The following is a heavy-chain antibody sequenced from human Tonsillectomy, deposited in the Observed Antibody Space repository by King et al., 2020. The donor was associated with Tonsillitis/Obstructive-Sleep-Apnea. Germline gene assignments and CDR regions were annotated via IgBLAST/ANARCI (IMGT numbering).Heavy chain of an antibody. V-gene: IGHV3-30*04. Sequence: VQLVESGGGVVQPGRSLRLSCAASGFTFSSYAMHWVRQAPGKGLEWVAVISYDGSYKYYADSVKGRFTISRDNSKNTLYLQMNSLRAEDTAVYYCARDGTRRAAAGTNWFDPWGQGTLVTVSS. CDR1: GFTFSSYA. CDR3: ARDGTRRAAAGTNWFDP. D-gene: IGHD6-13*01. J-gene: IGHJ5*02. CDR2: ISYDGSYK.